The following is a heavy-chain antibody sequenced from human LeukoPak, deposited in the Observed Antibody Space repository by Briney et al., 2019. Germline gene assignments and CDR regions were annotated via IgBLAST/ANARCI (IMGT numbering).Heavy chain of an antibody. D-gene: IGHD1-1*01. CDR3: ARGSTLHAAAGAFDI. CDR2: INHSGST. V-gene: IGHV4-34*01. Sequence: SETLSLTCAVYGGSFSGYYWSWIRQPPGKGLEWIGEINHSGSTNYNPSLKSRVTISVDTSKNQFSLKLSSVTAADTAVYYCARGSTLHAAAGAFDIWGQGTMVTVSS. J-gene: IGHJ3*02. CDR1: GGSFSGYY.